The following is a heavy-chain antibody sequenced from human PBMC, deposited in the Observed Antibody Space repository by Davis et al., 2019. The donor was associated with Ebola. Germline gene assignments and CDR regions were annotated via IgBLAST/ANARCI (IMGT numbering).Heavy chain of an antibody. V-gene: IGHV4-38-2*02. CDR2: IYHSGST. CDR3: ARPVGVYYHYFDY. J-gene: IGHJ4*02. Sequence: MPSETLSLTCTVSGYSISSGYYWGWIRQPPGKGLEWIGSIYHSGSTYYNPSLKSRVTISVDTSKNQFSLKLSSATAADTAVYYCARPVGVYYHYFDYWGQGTLVTVSS. CDR1: GYSISSGYY. D-gene: IGHD1-26*01.